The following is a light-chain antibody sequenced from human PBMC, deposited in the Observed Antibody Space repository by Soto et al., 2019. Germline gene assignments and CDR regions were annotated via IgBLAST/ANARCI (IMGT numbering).Light chain of an antibody. Sequence: QSALTQPPSVSGAPGQRVTISCTGSSSNIGAGYDVHWYQQLPGTAPKLLIYGNSNRPSGVPDRFSGSKSGTSASLAITGLQAEYEADYYCQSYDSSLCGSIFGGGTKLTVL. CDR3: QSYDSSLCGSI. J-gene: IGLJ2*01. CDR1: SSNIGAGYD. CDR2: GNS. V-gene: IGLV1-40*01.